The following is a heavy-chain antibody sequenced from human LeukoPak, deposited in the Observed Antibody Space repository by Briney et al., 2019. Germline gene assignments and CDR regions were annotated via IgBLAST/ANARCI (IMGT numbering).Heavy chain of an antibody. CDR2: IKGDGTIT. J-gene: IGHJ4*02. Sequence: GGSLRLSCAASGFTFSTYWMHWVRQAPGKGLVWVSRIKGDGTITTYADSVRGRFTISRDNAKNTLHLRMNSLRAEDTAVYYCARVVGSTMPAPFDFWGQGMLVTVSS. CDR3: ARVVGSTMPAPFDF. CDR1: GFTFSTYW. D-gene: IGHD2-2*01. V-gene: IGHV3-74*03.